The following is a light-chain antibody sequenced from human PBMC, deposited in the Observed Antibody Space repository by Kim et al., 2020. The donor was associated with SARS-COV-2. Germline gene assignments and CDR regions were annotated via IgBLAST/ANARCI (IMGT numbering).Light chain of an antibody. V-gene: IGKV3-11*01. Sequence: SPGERATLSCRASQSVSNSLAWYQQKPGQAPRLLIYDASNRATGIPARFSGSGSGTDFTLTISSLESEDFAVYYCQQRADWPPLTFGGGTKVDIK. CDR1: QSVSNS. CDR2: DAS. J-gene: IGKJ4*01. CDR3: QQRADWPPLT.